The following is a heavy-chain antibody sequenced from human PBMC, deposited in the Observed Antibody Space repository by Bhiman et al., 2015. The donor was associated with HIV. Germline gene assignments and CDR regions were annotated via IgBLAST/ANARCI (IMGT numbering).Heavy chain of an antibody. CDR2: ISSSSSYI. J-gene: IGHJ4*02. CDR1: GFTFSSYS. Sequence: EVQLVESGGGLVKPGGSLRLSCAASGFTFSSYSMNWVRQAPGKGLEWVSFISSSSSYIYYADSVKGRFTISRDNAKKSLFLQMNSLRVEDTALYYCARVLSSMAARGPTAVDYWGQGTLVTVSS. V-gene: IGHV3-21*01. D-gene: IGHD6-6*01. CDR3: ARVLSSMAARGPTAVDY.